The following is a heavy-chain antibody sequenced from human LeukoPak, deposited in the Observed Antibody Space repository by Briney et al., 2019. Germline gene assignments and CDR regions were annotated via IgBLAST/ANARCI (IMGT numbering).Heavy chain of an antibody. Sequence: ASVKVSCTPSGYTFTAYYMHWVRQAPGQGLEWMGWINPNSGGTNYAQKFQGRVTMTRDTSISTAYMELSRLRSDDTAVYYCARDYYDSSGFGAFGIWGQGTMVTVSS. J-gene: IGHJ3*02. D-gene: IGHD3-22*01. CDR2: INPNSGGT. CDR3: ARDYYDSSGFGAFGI. V-gene: IGHV1-2*02. CDR1: GYTFTAYY.